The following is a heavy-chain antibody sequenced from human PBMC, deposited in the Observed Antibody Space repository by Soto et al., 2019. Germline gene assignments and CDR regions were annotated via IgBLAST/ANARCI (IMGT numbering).Heavy chain of an antibody. CDR3: ARGGYYFDY. D-gene: IGHD3-16*01. CDR2: IYYSGST. V-gene: IGHV4-61*08. Sequence: PSETLSLTCAVSGGSISSGDYSWSWIRQPPGKGLEWIWYIYYSGSTNYNPSLKSRVTISVDTSKNQFSLKLSSVTAAVTAVYYCARGGYYFDYWGQGTLVTVS. J-gene: IGHJ4*02. CDR1: GGSISSGDYS.